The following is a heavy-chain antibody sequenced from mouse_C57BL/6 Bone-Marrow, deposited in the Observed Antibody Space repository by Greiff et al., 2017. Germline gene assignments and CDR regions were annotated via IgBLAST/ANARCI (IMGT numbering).Heavy chain of an antibody. V-gene: IGHV1-64*01. J-gene: IGHJ4*01. CDR3: ARLGVYYGSSYGYAMDY. CDR1: GYTFTSYW. D-gene: IGHD1-1*01. CDR2: IHPNSGST. Sequence: VQLQQPGAELVKPGASVKLSCKASGYTFTSYWMHWVKQRPGQGLEWIGMIHPNSGSTNYNEKFKTKATLTVDKSSSTAYMQLSSLTSEDSAVYYCARLGVYYGSSYGYAMDYWGQGTSVTVSS.